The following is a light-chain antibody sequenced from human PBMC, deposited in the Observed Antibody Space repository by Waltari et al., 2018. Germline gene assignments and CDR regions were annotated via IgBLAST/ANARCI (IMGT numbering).Light chain of an antibody. J-gene: IGKJ1*01. CDR1: QSVSRT. CDR3: QKYGTLPAT. CDR2: DAS. V-gene: IGKV3-20*01. Sequence: SGRARQSVSRTLAGYQQKAGQAPRLLIYDASSRAAGIPDRFSGSGSGTDFSLTISRLEPEDFGVYYCQKYGTLPATFGQGTKVEI.